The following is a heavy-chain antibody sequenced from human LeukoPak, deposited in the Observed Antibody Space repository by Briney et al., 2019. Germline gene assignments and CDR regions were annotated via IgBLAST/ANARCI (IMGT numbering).Heavy chain of an antibody. J-gene: IGHJ4*02. CDR2: ISYSGST. Sequence: PSETLSLTCTVSGGSISSYYWSWIRQPPGKGLEWIGSISYSGSTYYNLSLKSRVTISVDTSKNQFSLKLNSLTAADTAVYFCARLGGVYGGYYFDYWGQGTLVTVSS. CDR3: ARLGGVYGGYYFDY. D-gene: IGHD2-8*02. V-gene: IGHV4-39*01. CDR1: GGSISSYY.